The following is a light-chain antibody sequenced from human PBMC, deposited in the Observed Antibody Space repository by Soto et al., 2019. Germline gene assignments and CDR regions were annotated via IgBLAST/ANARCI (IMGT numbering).Light chain of an antibody. Sequence: ERVMTQSPATLSVSPGERATLSCRASQSVSSNLAWYQQKPGQAPRLFIYGASTRATAIPPRFSGSGSGTEFTLTISSLXXEDFAVYYCQQYDNWPITFGQGTRLEIK. CDR3: QQYDNWPIT. CDR2: GAS. CDR1: QSVSSN. V-gene: IGKV3-15*01. J-gene: IGKJ5*01.